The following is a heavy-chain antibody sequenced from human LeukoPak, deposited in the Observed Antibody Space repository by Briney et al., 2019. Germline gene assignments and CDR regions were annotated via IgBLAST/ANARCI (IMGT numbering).Heavy chain of an antibody. J-gene: IGHJ4*02. Sequence: AGGSLRLSCAASGFTFSSYAMHWVRQAPGKGLEWVAVISYDGSNKYYADSVKGRFTISRDNSKNTLYLQMNSLRAEDTAVYYCARDNFDHWGQGTLVTVSS. CDR1: GFTFSSYA. CDR2: ISYDGSNK. CDR3: ARDNFDH. V-gene: IGHV3-30*04.